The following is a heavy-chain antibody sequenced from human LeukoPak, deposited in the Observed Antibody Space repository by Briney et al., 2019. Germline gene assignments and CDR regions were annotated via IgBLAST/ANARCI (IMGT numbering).Heavy chain of an antibody. J-gene: IGHJ4*02. V-gene: IGHV4-34*01. CDR1: GGSFSGYY. D-gene: IGHD3-16*01. Sequence: SETLSLTCGVCGGSFSGYYWSWLRQPPGKGLEWIGEINHSGSTNYNPSLKSRVTISVDTSKNQFSLKLSSVTAADTAVYYCARETAGGGYDYWGQGTLVTVSS. CDR2: INHSGST. CDR3: ARETAGGGYDY.